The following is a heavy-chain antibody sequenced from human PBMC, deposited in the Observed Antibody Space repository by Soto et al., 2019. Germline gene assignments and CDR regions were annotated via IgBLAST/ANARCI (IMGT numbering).Heavy chain of an antibody. V-gene: IGHV1-24*01. CDR2: LETEDGET. J-gene: IGHJ6*03. CDR1: GYTLTELS. CDR3: ATAPSGYLYYYYMDV. Sequence: ASVKVSCKVSGYTLTELSMHWVRQAPGKGLEWMGGLETEDGETIYAQKFQGRVTMTEDTSTDTAYMELSSLRSEDTAVYYCATAPSGYLYYYYMDVWGKGTTVTVSS. D-gene: IGHD5-18*01.